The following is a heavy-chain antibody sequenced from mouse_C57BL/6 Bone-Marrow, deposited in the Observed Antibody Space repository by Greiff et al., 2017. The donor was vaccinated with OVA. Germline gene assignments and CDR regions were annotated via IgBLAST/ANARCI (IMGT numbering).Heavy chain of an antibody. J-gene: IGHJ4*01. CDR2: ISYDGSN. Sequence: EVQLQQSGPGLVKPSQSLSLTCSVTGYSITSGYYWNWIRQFPGNKLEWMGYISYDGSNKYNPSLKNRISITRDTSKNQLFLKLNSVTTEDTATYYCARDGTFYAMDYWGQGTSVTVSS. CDR1: GYSITSGYY. CDR3: ARDGTFYAMDY. V-gene: IGHV3-6*01. D-gene: IGHD1-1*02.